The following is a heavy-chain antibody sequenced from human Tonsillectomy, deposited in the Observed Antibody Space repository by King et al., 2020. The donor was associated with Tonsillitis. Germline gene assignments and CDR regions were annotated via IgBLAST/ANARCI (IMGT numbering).Heavy chain of an antibody. Sequence: QLQESGPGLVRPSQTLSLICSVSVDSLTSGGYFWSWIRQHPDKGLEWIGSIYHSGPTYHTPSLRSRLFMSVDTSKNQFSLRLTSVTAADTAVYYCARNRDYGDYVDFWGQGTLVAVSS. CDR2: IYHSGPT. CDR1: VDSLTSGGYF. D-gene: IGHD4-17*01. CDR3: ARNRDYGDYVDF. V-gene: IGHV4-31*03. J-gene: IGHJ4*02.